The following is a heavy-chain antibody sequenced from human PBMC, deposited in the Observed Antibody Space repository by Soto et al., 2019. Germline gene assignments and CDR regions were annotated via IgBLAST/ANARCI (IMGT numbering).Heavy chain of an antibody. CDR2: IIPLFGTT. CDR3: ATLSRSRGAFDI. CDR1: GGTFSSYA. Sequence: QVQLVQSGAEVKKPGSSVKVSCKASGGTFSSYAITWVRQAPGQGLECMGGIIPLFGTTNYAQKFQGRVTITADESTTTAYMELSSLRSDDTAVYYCATLSRSRGAFDIWGQGTMVTVSS. D-gene: IGHD3-10*01. J-gene: IGHJ3*02. V-gene: IGHV1-69*12.